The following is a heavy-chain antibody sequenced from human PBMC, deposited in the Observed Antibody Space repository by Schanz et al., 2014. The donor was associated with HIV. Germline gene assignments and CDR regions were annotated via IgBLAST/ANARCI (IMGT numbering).Heavy chain of an antibody. V-gene: IGHV3-30*18. CDR3: AKPEYDSSGNSQSHFDS. Sequence: ESGGGLEQPGGSLRLSCAASGFNFNNYAMTWVRQAPGKGLEWVAVLSYDGRNKYYADSVKGRLTISRDNSKNTLYLQMTTLRTEDTAVYYCAKPEYDSSGNSQSHFDSWGQGTLVTVSS. CDR2: LSYDGRNK. J-gene: IGHJ4*02. CDR1: GFNFNNYA. D-gene: IGHD3-22*01.